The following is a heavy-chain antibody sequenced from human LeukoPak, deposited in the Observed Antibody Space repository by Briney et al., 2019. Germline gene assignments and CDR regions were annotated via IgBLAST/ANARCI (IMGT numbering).Heavy chain of an antibody. V-gene: IGHV1-18*01. J-gene: IGHJ3*02. CDR1: GYTFSSNG. CDR2: ISGYNGNT. CDR3: ARIMPGGDRPSRAFDI. Sequence: ASVKVSCKASGYTFSSNGISWMRQAPGQGLEWMGWISGYNGNTNYAQKLQGRVTMTTDTSTSTAYMELRSLRSDDTAVYYCARIMPGGDRPSRAFDIWGQGTMVTVSS. D-gene: IGHD2-21*02.